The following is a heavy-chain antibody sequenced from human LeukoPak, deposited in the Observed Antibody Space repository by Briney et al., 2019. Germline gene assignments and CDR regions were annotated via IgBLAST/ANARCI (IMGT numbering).Heavy chain of an antibody. CDR1: GGSFSGYY. V-gene: IGHV4-34*01. CDR2: INHSGST. CDR3: AGAGWFGEFSTDY. Sequence: PSETLSLTCAVYGGSFSGYYWSWIRQPPGKGLEWMGEINHSGSTNYNPSLKSRVTVSVDTSKNQFSLKLSSMTAADTAVYYCAGAGWFGEFSTDYWGQGTLVTVSS. D-gene: IGHD3-10*01. J-gene: IGHJ4*02.